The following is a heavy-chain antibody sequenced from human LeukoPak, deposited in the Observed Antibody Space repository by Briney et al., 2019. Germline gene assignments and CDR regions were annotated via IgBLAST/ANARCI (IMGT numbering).Heavy chain of an antibody. CDR1: GYTFTDYY. V-gene: IGHV1-2*02. CDR2: INPNSGGT. J-gene: IGHJ4*02. Sequence: ASVKVSCKASGYTFTDYYMHWVRQAPGQGLEWMGWINPNSGGTNYAQEFQGRVTMTRDTSIGTAYMELSRQRSDDTAVYYCAREWRSGGWYALYLDYWGQGTLVTVSS. CDR3: AREWRSGGWYALYLDY. D-gene: IGHD6-19*01.